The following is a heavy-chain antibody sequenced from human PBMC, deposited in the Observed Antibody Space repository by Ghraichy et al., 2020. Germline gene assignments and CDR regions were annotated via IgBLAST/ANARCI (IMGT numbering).Heavy chain of an antibody. D-gene: IGHD4-17*01. V-gene: IGHV3-48*02. J-gene: IGHJ4*02. CDR2: ISSDSSSI. CDR3: ARGRGAVTPPFDS. CDR1: GFTFSSYN. Sequence: GESLNISCAASGFTFSSYNMNWVRQAPGKGLEWISYISSDSSSIYYADSVKGRFTISRDNAKNSLYLQMNSLRDEDTAVYYCARGRGAVTPPFDSWGQGTLVTVSS.